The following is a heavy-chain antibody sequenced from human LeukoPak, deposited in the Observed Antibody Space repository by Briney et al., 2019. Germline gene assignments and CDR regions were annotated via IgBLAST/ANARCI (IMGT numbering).Heavy chain of an antibody. CDR2: ISSSSSYI. J-gene: IGHJ4*02. D-gene: IGHD2-2*01. CDR3: ARDFWPGVVPAALADY. V-gene: IGHV3-21*01. Sequence: PGGSLRLSCAASGFTFSSYSMNWVRQAPGKGLEWVSSISSSSSYIYYADSVRGRFTISRDNAKNSLYLQMNSLRAEDTAVYYCARDFWPGVVPAALADYWGQGTLVTVSS. CDR1: GFTFSSYS.